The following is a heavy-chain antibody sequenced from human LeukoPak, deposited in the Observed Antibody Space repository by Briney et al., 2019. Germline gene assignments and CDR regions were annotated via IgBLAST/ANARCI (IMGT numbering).Heavy chain of an antibody. V-gene: IGHV1-2*02. CDR2: INPNSGGT. Sequence: ASVKVSCKASGYTFTGYYMHWVRQAPGQGLEWMGWINPNSGGTNYAQKFQGRVTMTRDTSISTAYMELSRLRSDDTAVYYCARVRTVVPAATDYWGQGTLVTVSS. CDR1: GYTFTGYY. CDR3: ARVRTVVPAATDY. D-gene: IGHD2-2*01. J-gene: IGHJ4*02.